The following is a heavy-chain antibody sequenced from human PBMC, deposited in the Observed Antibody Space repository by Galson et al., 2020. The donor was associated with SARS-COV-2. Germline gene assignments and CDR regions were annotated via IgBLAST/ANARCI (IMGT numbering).Heavy chain of an antibody. V-gene: IGHV1-69*06. D-gene: IGHD6-13*01. CDR3: ARGGFSNSYQFDF. CDR1: GETLSNYD. CDR2: IMPFIGTT. J-gene: IGHJ5*01. Sequence: SVKVSCKPSGETLSNYDISWVRQAPGQGLEWLGGIMPFIGTTNYARKFQGRVAIIADMSTSTVYLELNSLNSGDTAVYYCARGGFSNSYQFDFWGQGTLVTVSS.